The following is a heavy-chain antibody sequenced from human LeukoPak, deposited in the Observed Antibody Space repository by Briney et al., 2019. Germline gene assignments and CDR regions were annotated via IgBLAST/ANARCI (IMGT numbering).Heavy chain of an antibody. J-gene: IGHJ5*02. CDR1: GGTFSSYA. D-gene: IGHD5-18*01. CDR2: IIPILGIA. CDR3: AREEGDTAMVILWFDP. Sequence: SVKVSCKASGGTFSSYAISWVRQAPGQGLEWMGRIIPILGIANYAQKFQGRVTITADKSTSTAYMELSSLRSEDTAVYYCAREEGDTAMVILWFDPWGQGTLVTVSS. V-gene: IGHV1-69*04.